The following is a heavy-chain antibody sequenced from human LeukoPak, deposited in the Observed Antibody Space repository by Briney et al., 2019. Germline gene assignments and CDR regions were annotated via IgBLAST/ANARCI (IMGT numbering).Heavy chain of an antibody. CDR2: IIPIFGTA. CDR1: GGTFSSYA. V-gene: IGHV1-69*13. J-gene: IGHJ4*02. Sequence: ASVKVSCKACGGTFSSYAISWVRQAPGQGLEWMGGIIPIFGTANYAQKFQGRVTITADESTSTAYMELSSLRSEDTAVYYCARDLGRSSGWYGYWGQGTLVTVSS. D-gene: IGHD6-19*01. CDR3: ARDLGRSSGWYGY.